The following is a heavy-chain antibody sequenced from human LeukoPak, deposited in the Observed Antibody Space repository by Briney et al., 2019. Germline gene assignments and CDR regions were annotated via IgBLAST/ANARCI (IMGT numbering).Heavy chain of an antibody. J-gene: IGHJ6*02. D-gene: IGHD2-2*01. V-gene: IGHV1-46*01. CDR1: GYTFTSYY. Sequence: ASVKVSCKASGYTFTSYYMHWVRQAPGQGLEWMGIINPSGGSTSYAQKFQGRVTLTRDTSTSTAYMELSSLRSEDTAVYYCARDLNIVVVPAAIRDYYYGMDVWGQGTTVTVSS. CDR3: ARDLNIVVVPAAIRDYYYGMDV. CDR2: INPSGGST.